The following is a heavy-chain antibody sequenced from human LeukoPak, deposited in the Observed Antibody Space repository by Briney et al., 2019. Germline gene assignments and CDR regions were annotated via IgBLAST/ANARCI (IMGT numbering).Heavy chain of an antibody. CDR3: ARDEDGRSSRDGAFDM. V-gene: IGHV3-21*01. CDR2: ISISSSYS. Sequence: GGSLRLSCAASGFTFISHCMTWVRQAPGKGLEWVSSISISSSYSYYADSVKGRFTISRDNRKNSIYLQMNSLRAEDTAVYYCARDEDGRSSRDGAFDMWGQGTMVTVSS. J-gene: IGHJ3*02. D-gene: IGHD6-6*01. CDR1: GFTFISHC.